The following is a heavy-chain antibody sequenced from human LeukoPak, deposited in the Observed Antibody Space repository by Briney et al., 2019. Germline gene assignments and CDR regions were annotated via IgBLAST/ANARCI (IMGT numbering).Heavy chain of an antibody. Sequence: SQTLSLTCAISGDSVSSKSAAWNWIMQSPSRGLEWLGRTYYRSKWFNEYAVSEKSRISINPDTAKNQFSLQLNSVTPDDTAVYYCARLATKDGRDYWGQGTLVTVSS. D-gene: IGHD5-12*01. CDR1: GDSVSSKSAA. CDR3: ARLATKDGRDY. V-gene: IGHV6-1*01. J-gene: IGHJ4*02. CDR2: TYYRSKWFN.